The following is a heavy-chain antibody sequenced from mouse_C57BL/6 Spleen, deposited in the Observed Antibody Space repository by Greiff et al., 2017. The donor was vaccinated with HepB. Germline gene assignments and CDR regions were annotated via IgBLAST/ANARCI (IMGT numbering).Heavy chain of an antibody. Sequence: VQLQQSGAELVKPGASVKISCKASGYAFSSYWMNWVKQRPGKGLEWIGQIYPGDGDTNYNGKFKGKATLTADKSSSTAYMQLSSLTSEDSAVYFCARCHYYGSSYRYFDVWGTGTTVTVSS. CDR1: GYAFSSYW. V-gene: IGHV1-80*01. D-gene: IGHD1-1*01. CDR3: ARCHYYGSSYRYFDV. J-gene: IGHJ1*03. CDR2: IYPGDGDT.